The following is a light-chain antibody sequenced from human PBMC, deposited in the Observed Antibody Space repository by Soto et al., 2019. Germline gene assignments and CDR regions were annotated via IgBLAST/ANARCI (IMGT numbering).Light chain of an antibody. J-gene: IGKJ3*01. Sequence: EIVLTQSPATLSLSPGERATLSCRASQSVSSYLAWYQQKPGQAPRLLIYDASNRATGIPARFSGSGSGTDFTLTISSLDPEEFAVYYCQQRSNWPGFTFGPGTKVDIK. CDR2: DAS. V-gene: IGKV3-11*01. CDR1: QSVSSY. CDR3: QQRSNWPGFT.